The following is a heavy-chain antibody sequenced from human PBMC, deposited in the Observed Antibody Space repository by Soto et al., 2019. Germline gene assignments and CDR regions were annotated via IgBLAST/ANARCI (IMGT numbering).Heavy chain of an antibody. V-gene: IGHV3-21*01. CDR3: AREQEDAGSSSLRVYYGMDV. CDR1: GFSLSNFR. D-gene: IGHD6-6*01. CDR2: ISNNKKYM. Sequence: VGSLRLSCEASGFSLSNFRVTCFVQAPGRGLQSVSSISNNKKYMHYAYAIKGPFNISGDNAKNSVYLQMDSLRAEDTAMYYCAREQEDAGSSSLRVYYGMDVWGQGTTVNVSS. J-gene: IGHJ6*02.